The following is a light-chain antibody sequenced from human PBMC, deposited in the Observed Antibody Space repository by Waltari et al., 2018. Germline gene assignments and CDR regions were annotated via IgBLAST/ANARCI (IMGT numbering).Light chain of an antibody. CDR3: SSYAGSNNVV. Sequence: QSALTQPPSASGSPGQSVPISSTGPSSDVGRYNYVSWYQQHPGKAPKLMIYEVSKRPSGVPARLSGSKSGNTASLTVSGLQAEDEADYYCSSYAGSNNVVFGGGTKLTVL. J-gene: IGLJ2*01. CDR2: EVS. V-gene: IGLV2-8*01. CDR1: SSDVGRYNY.